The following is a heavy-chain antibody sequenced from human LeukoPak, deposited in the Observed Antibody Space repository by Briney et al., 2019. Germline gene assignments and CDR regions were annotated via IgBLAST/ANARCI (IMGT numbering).Heavy chain of an antibody. D-gene: IGHD5-12*01. CDR2: MNPNSGNT. CDR3: ARDGGYSGYDFEPAQFDY. Sequence: ASVKVSCKASGYTFTSYDINWVRQATGQGLEWMGWMNPNSGNTGYAQKFQGRVTMTRNTSISTAYMELSSLRSEDTAVYYCARDGGYSGYDFEPAQFDYWGQGTLVTVSS. J-gene: IGHJ4*02. V-gene: IGHV1-8*02. CDR1: GYTFTSYD.